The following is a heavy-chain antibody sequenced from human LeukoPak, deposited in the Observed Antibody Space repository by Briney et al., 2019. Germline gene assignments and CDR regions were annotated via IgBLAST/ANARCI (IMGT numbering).Heavy chain of an antibody. CDR1: GFTVSSNY. Sequence: GGSLRLSCAASGFTVSSNYMSWVRQAPGKGLEWVSVIYSGGTTYYADSAKGRFTISRDDSKNTLYLQMNSLRAEDTAVYYCARRGDGGRSFDFWGQGTLVTVSS. V-gene: IGHV3-53*01. CDR2: IYSGGTT. D-gene: IGHD4-23*01. CDR3: ARRGDGGRSFDF. J-gene: IGHJ4*02.